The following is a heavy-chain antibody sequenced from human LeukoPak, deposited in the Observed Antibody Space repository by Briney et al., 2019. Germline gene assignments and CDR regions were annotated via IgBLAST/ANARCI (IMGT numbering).Heavy chain of an antibody. Sequence: GGSLRLSCAASGFTFSSYAMSWVRQAPGKGLEWVSAISGSGGSTYYADSVKGRFTFSRDNSKNTLYLQMNSLRAEDTAVYYCAKDRDIAVAGLFDYWGQGTLVTVSS. CDR1: GFTFSSYA. V-gene: IGHV3-23*01. CDR2: ISGSGGST. D-gene: IGHD6-19*01. J-gene: IGHJ4*02. CDR3: AKDRDIAVAGLFDY.